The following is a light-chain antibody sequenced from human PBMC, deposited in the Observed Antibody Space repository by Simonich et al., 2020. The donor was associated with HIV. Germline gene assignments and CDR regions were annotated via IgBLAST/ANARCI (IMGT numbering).Light chain of an antibody. CDR3: QQYHSTPNT. CDR1: QSVLYSSNNKNY. CDR2: WAS. J-gene: IGKJ2*01. Sequence: DIVMTQSPDSLAVSLGERATINCKSSQSVLYSSNNKNYLAWYQQKPGQPPKLLLYWASTRESGVPDRCSGSGSGTDFTLTISSLQAEDVAVYYCQQYHSTPNTFGQGTKLELK. V-gene: IGKV4-1*01.